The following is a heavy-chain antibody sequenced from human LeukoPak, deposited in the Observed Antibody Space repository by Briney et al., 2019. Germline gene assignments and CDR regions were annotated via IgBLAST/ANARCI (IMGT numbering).Heavy chain of an antibody. D-gene: IGHD4-23*01. V-gene: IGHV1-18*01. CDR1: GYTFTSYG. CDR3: ARSSTTVVESYYYYGMDV. J-gene: IGHJ6*02. Sequence: ASVKVSCKASGYTFTSYGISWVRQAPGQGLEWMGWISAYNGNTNYAQKLQGRVTMTTDTSTGTAYMELRSLRSDDTAVYYCARSSTTVVESYYYYGMDVWGQGTTVTVSS. CDR2: ISAYNGNT.